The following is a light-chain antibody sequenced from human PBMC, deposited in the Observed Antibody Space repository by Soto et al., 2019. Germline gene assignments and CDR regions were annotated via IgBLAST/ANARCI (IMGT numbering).Light chain of an antibody. CDR1: SSDFGGYNY. V-gene: IGLV2-14*03. CDR2: DDN. J-gene: IGLJ1*01. Sequence: QSALTQPASVSGSPGQSISISCAGISSDFGGYNYVSWYQQHPGKVPKLLIYDDNSRPSGVSKRFSGSKSGNTASLTISGLPSEDEADYYCASYTYSSPFVFGNGTKLTVL. CDR3: ASYTYSSPFV.